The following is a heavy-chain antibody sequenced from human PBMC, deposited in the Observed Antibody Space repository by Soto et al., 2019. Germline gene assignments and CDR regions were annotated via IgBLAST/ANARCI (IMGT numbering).Heavy chain of an antibody. V-gene: IGHV3-73*01. CDR3: TRPGYYDSRGQT. CDR1: GLTFSGSA. Sequence: PGGSLRLSCAASGLTFSGSAMHWVRQASGKGLEWVGRIRSKANSYATAYAASVKGRFTISRDDSKNTAYLQMNSLKTEDTAVYYCTRPGYYDSRGQTWGQGTLVTVSS. D-gene: IGHD3-22*01. CDR2: IRSKANSYAT. J-gene: IGHJ5*02.